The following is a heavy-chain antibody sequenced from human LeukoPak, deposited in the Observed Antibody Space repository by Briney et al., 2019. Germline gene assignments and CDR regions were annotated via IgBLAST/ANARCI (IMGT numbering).Heavy chain of an antibody. CDR2: INHSGST. CDR1: GGSFSGYY. Sequence: SETLSPTCAVYGGSFSGYYWSWIRQPPGKGLEWIGEINHSGSTNYNPSLKSRVTISVDTSKNQFSLKLSSVTAADTAVYYCARHPDYYYYYMDVWGKGTTVTISS. V-gene: IGHV4-34*01. J-gene: IGHJ6*03. CDR3: ARHPDYYYYYMDV.